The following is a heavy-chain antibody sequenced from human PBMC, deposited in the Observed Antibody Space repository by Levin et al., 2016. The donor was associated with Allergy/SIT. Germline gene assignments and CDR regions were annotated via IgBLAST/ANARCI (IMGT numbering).Heavy chain of an antibody. V-gene: IGHV3-21*01. Sequence: WIRQPPGKGLEWVSSISSSSSYIYYADSVKGRFTISRDNAKNSLYLQMNSLRAEDTAVYYCAREFRYCSSTSCYAYYYYYMDVWGKGTTVTVSS. J-gene: IGHJ6*03. CDR2: ISSSSSYI. CDR3: AREFRYCSSTSCYAYYYYYMDV. D-gene: IGHD2-2*01.